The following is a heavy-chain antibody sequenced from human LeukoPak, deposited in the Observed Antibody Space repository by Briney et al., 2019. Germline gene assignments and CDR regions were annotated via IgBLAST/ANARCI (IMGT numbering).Heavy chain of an antibody. V-gene: IGHV4-59*11. CDR2: IYYSGST. D-gene: IGHD3-10*01. J-gene: IGHJ4*02. CDR1: GGSISSHY. CDR3: AREQNYYGSVTSFDY. Sequence: SETLSLTCTVSGGSISSHYWNWIRKPPGKGLEWIGYIYYSGSTDYNPSLKSRVTMSVDKSKNQFSLKLTSVTAADTAMYYCAREQNYYGSVTSFDYWGQGTLVTVSS.